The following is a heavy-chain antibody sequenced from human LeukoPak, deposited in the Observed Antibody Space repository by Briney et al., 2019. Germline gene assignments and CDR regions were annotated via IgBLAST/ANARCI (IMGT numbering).Heavy chain of an antibody. D-gene: IGHD6-13*01. CDR1: GFTFSSYA. CDR3: ARGPPLRIAAAGTPTKLDY. V-gene: IGHV3-30-3*01. J-gene: IGHJ4*02. Sequence: PGGPLRLSCAASGFTFSSYAMHWVRQAPGKGLEWVAVISDDGSNKYYADSVKGRFTISRDNSKNTLYLQMNSLRVEDTAVYYCARGPPLRIAAAGTPTKLDYWGQGTLVTVSS. CDR2: ISDDGSNK.